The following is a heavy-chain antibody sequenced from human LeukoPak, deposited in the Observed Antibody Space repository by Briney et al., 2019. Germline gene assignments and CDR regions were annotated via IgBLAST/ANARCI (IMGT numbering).Heavy chain of an antibody. V-gene: IGHV3-23*01. Sequence: PGGSLRLSCAASGFFFSNYDMNWMRQAPGKGLEWVSGLSSSGGSTFYVDSVKGRFTISRDNSKNTVYLQMNSLRGEDTAIYYCARGVTVTTDFWGQGTLVTVSS. CDR3: ARGVTVTTDF. CDR2: LSSSGGST. D-gene: IGHD4-17*01. J-gene: IGHJ4*02. CDR1: GFFFSNYD.